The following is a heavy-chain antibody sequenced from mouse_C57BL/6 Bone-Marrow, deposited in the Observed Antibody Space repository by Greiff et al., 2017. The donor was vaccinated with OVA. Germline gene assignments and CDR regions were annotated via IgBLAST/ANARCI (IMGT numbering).Heavy chain of an antibody. D-gene: IGHD2-2*01. CDR2: IDPANGNT. Sequence: EVQLQQSVAELVRPGASVKLSCTASGFNIKNTYMHWVKQRPEQGLEWIGRIDPANGNTKYAPKFQGKAPITADTSSNTAYLQLSSLTSEDTAIYYCASTPVWLRRGNYFDYWGQGTTLTVSS. CDR3: ASTPVWLRRGNYFDY. V-gene: IGHV14-3*01. CDR1: GFNIKNTY. J-gene: IGHJ2*01.